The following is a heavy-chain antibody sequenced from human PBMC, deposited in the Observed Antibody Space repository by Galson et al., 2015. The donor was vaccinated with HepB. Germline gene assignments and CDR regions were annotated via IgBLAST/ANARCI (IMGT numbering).Heavy chain of an antibody. CDR3: ASPADSSVFVRSDYYFDY. Sequence: SLRLSCAASGFTFSNYAIHWVRQAPGKGLEWVALISYDGSDKYYADSVQGRFTISRDNSKNTLYLQMNSLRADDTAVYYCASPADSSVFVRSDYYFDYWGQGTLVTVSS. J-gene: IGHJ4*02. V-gene: IGHV3-30-3*01. D-gene: IGHD6-19*01. CDR1: GFTFSNYA. CDR2: ISYDGSDK.